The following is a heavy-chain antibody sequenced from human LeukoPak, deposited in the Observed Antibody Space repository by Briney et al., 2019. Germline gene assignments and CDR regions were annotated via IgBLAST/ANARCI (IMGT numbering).Heavy chain of an antibody. D-gene: IGHD3-22*01. Sequence: PGGSLRLSCTASGFTFSCYWMSWVRQAPGKGLEGVANIKEDGSEKYYVDSVKGRFTISRDNAKISLYMQMNSLRVEDTAVYYCARGRFHLDSSVYSSFYHWGHGNLVTVSS. V-gene: IGHV3-7*01. CDR3: ARGRFHLDSSVYSSFYH. CDR1: GFTFSCYW. CDR2: IKEDGSEK. J-gene: IGHJ1*01.